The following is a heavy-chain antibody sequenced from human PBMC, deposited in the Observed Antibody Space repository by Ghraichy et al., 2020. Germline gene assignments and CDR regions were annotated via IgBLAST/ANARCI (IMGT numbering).Heavy chain of an antibody. CDR3: ARRRRVKSSGWGYWYFDL. CDR1: GGSFSGYY. D-gene: IGHD6-19*01. Sequence: SETLSLTCAVYGGSFSGYYWSWIRQPPGKGLEWIGEINHSGSTNYNPSLKSRVTISVDTSKNQFSLKLSSVTAADTAVYYCARRRRVKSSGWGYWYFDLWGRGTLVTVSS. CDR2: INHSGST. V-gene: IGHV4-34*01. J-gene: IGHJ2*01.